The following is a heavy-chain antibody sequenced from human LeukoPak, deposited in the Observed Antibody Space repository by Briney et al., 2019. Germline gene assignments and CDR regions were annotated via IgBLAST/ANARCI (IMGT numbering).Heavy chain of an antibody. D-gene: IGHD3-22*01. CDR1: GGSIGSYY. V-gene: IGHV4-59*01. CDR3: ARVKSSGYYEADY. J-gene: IGHJ4*02. Sequence: SETLSLTCTVSGGSIGSYYWSWIRQPPGKGLEWIGYIYYSGSTNYNPSLKSRVTISVDTSKNQFSLKLSSVTAADTAVYYCARVKSSGYYEADYWGQGTLVTVSS. CDR2: IYYSGST.